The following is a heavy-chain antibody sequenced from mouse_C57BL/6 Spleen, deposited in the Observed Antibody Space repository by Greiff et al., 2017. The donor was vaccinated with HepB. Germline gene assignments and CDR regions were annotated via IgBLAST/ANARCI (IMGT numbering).Heavy chain of an antibody. D-gene: IGHD2-4*01. J-gene: IGHJ4*01. CDR1: GYTFTSYW. CDR3: AREDGTMITTRYYYAMDY. Sequence: QVQLQQSGAELVKPGASVKLSCKASGYTFTSYWMHWVKQRPGRGLEWIGRIDPNSGGTKYNEKFKSKATLTVDKPSSTAYMQLSSLTSEDSAVYYCAREDGTMITTRYYYAMDYWGQGTSVTVSS. CDR2: IDPNSGGT. V-gene: IGHV1-72*01.